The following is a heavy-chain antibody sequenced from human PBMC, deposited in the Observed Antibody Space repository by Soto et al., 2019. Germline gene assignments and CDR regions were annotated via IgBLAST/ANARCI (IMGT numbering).Heavy chain of an antibody. CDR3: ARMNYYDTSGYPFDY. CDR1: GGSISSYY. D-gene: IGHD3-22*01. Sequence: PSETLSITCTVSGGSISSYYWSWIRQPPGKVLEWIGYIYFRGTTNYNPSLKSRVTMSADTSKNQFSLKLNSVTAADTAVYYCARMNYYDTSGYPFDYWGQGMMVTVS. J-gene: IGHJ4*02. V-gene: IGHV4-59*01. CDR2: IYFRGTT.